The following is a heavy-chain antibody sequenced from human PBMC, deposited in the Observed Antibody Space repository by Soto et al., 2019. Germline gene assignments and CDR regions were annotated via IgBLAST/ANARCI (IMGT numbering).Heavy chain of an antibody. Sequence: GGSLRLSCAASGFTFSSYGMHWVRQAPGKGLEWVAVISYDGSNKYYADSVKGRFTISRDNSKNTLYLQMNSLGAEDMAVYYCAKDFRNSYGRPGDYWGQGTLVTVSS. CDR2: ISYDGSNK. J-gene: IGHJ4*02. V-gene: IGHV3-30*18. CDR3: AKDFRNSYGRPGDY. CDR1: GFTFSSYG. D-gene: IGHD5-18*01.